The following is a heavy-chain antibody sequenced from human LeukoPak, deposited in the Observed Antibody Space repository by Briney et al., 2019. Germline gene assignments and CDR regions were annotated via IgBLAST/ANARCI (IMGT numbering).Heavy chain of an antibody. V-gene: IGHV3-7*01. J-gene: IGHJ4*02. CDR3: ARDLVVIPFDY. D-gene: IGHD3-22*01. Sequence: GGSLRLSCAASGFTFSSYWMSWVRQAPGKGLEWVANIKQDGSEKYYVDSVTGRFTISRDNAKNSLYLQMNSLRAEDTAVYYCARDLVVIPFDYWGQGALVTVSS. CDR2: IKQDGSEK. CDR1: GFTFSSYW.